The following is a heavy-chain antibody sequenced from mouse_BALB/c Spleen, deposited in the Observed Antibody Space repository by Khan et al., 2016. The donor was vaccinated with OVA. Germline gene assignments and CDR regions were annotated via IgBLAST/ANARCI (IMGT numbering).Heavy chain of an antibody. Sequence: EVELVESGGDLVKPGGSLKLSCAASGFTFSTYAMSWVRQTPEKRLEWVATISSDGDYIYYPDSVKGRFTISRATAKNTLYLQMSSLRSEDTAMYYCARHNYGPFAYWGQGTLVTVSA. CDR2: ISSDGDYI. D-gene: IGHD1-1*01. CDR1: GFTFSTYA. CDR3: ARHNYGPFAY. V-gene: IGHV5-9-3*01. J-gene: IGHJ3*01.